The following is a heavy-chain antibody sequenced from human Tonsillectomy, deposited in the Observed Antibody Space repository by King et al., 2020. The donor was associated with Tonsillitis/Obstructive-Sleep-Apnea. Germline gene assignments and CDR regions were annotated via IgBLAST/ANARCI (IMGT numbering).Heavy chain of an antibody. CDR3: ARANLGVEGGPEHDY. Sequence: VQLPQWGAGLLKPSETLSLTCAVYGGSFSGYYWSWIRQPPGKGLEWIGEINHSGSTNYNPSLKSRVTISVDTSKNQFSLKLSSVTAADTAVYYCARANLGVEGGPEHDYWGQGTLVTVSS. V-gene: IGHV4-34*01. CDR2: INHSGST. CDR1: GGSFSGYY. D-gene: IGHD2-15*01. J-gene: IGHJ4*02.